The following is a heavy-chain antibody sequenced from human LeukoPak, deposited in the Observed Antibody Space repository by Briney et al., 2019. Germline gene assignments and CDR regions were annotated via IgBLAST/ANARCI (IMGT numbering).Heavy chain of an antibody. Sequence: PGGSLRLSCAASGFTVSSNYVTRVRQAPGKGLEWVSVISSAGSTYYADSVKGRFTISRDNSKNTLYLQMNSLRAEDTAVYYCAREDEDSGLALDYWGQGTLVTVSS. V-gene: IGHV3-53*01. D-gene: IGHD3-10*01. J-gene: IGHJ4*02. CDR3: AREDEDSGLALDY. CDR2: ISSAGST. CDR1: GFTVSSNY.